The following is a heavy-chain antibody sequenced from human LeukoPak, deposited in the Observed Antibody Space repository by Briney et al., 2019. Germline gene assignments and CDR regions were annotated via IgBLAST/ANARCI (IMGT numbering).Heavy chain of an antibody. CDR3: ARAYGDPRPYYFDY. V-gene: IGHV4-39*07. CDR2: IYYSGST. Sequence: SETLSLTCTVSGGSISTSNYYWGWIRQPPGKGLEWIGSIYYSGSTYYNPSLKSRVTISVDTSKNQFSLKLSSVTAADTAVYYCARAYGDPRPYYFDYWGQGTLVTVSS. J-gene: IGHJ4*02. D-gene: IGHD4-17*01. CDR1: GGSISTSNYY.